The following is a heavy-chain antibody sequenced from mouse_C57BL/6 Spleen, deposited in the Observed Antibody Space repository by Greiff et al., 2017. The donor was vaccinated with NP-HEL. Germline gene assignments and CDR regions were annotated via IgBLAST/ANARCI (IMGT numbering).Heavy chain of an antibody. D-gene: IGHD2-2*01. CDR1: GYTFTEYT. Sequence: QVHVKQSGAELVKPGASVKLSCKASGYTFTEYTIYWVKQRSGQGLEWIGWFYPGSGSIKYNEKFKDKATLTADKSSSTVYMELSRLTSEDSAVYFCARHEGDYGYDYAMDYWGQGTSVTVSS. CDR2: FYPGSGSI. V-gene: IGHV1-62-2*01. J-gene: IGHJ4*01. CDR3: ARHEGDYGYDYAMDY.